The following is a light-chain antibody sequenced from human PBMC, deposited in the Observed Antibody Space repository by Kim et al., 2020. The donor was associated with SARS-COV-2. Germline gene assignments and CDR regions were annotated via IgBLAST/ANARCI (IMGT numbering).Light chain of an antibody. J-gene: IGKJ1*01. CDR3: KQYGSSLTWT. Sequence: PGERATLSSRSRQSVGSSYLAWYQQKPGQAPRHLIYGASSRATGIPDRCSGSGSGTDFTLTISRLEPEDFAVYYCKQYGSSLTWTFGQGTKVDIK. CDR2: GAS. V-gene: IGKV3-20*01. CDR1: QSVGSSY.